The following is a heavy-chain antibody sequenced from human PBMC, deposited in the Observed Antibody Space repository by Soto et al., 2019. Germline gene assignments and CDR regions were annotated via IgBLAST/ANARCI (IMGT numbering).Heavy chain of an antibody. CDR3: ARGGYYDSSGYPTPYYFDY. V-gene: IGHV4-34*01. CDR1: GGSFSGYY. Sequence: PSETLSLTCAVYGGSFSGYYWSWIRQSPGKGLEWIGEINHSGSTNYNPSLKSRVTISVDTSKNQFSLKLSSVTAADTAVYYCARGGYYDSSGYPTPYYFDYWGEGTLVTVSS. J-gene: IGHJ4*02. CDR2: INHSGST. D-gene: IGHD3-22*01.